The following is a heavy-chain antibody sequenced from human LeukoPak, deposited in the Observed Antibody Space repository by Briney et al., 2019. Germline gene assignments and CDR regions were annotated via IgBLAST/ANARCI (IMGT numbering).Heavy chain of an antibody. CDR2: IHSDGTST. D-gene: IGHD2-21*01. J-gene: IGHJ4*02. CDR1: GCTFTSYW. V-gene: IGHV3-74*01. Sequence: GSLRLSCAASGCTFTSYWVHWVRQVPGKGLGWVSRIHSDGTSTNYADSVKGRFTISRDNAKNTLYLQMNSLRVEDTAVYYCARGYSVRGDYWGQGTLVTVSS. CDR3: ARGYSVRGDY.